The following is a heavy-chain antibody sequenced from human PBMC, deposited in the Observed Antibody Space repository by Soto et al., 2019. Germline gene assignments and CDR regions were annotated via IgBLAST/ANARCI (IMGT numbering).Heavy chain of an antibody. J-gene: IGHJ3*02. Sequence: QVQLVQSGAEEKKPGASVKVSCKASGYTFTSYAMHWVRQAPGQRLEWMGWINAGNGNTKYSQKFQGRVTITRDTXXSXAXXELSSLRSEDTAVYYCATDTHYDSSGYYYGDAFDIWGQGTMVTVSS. CDR1: GYTFTSYA. CDR3: ATDTHYDSSGYYYGDAFDI. V-gene: IGHV1-3*05. CDR2: INAGNGNT. D-gene: IGHD3-22*01.